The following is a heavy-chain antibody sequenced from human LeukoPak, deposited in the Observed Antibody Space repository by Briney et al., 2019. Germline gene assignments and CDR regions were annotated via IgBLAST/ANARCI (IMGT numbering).Heavy chain of an antibody. J-gene: IGHJ4*02. Sequence: SETLSLTCTVSGGSISSSSYYRGWIRQPPWRGLEWIGSIYYSGSTYYNPSLKSRVTISVDTSKNQFSLKLSSVTAADTAVYYCARVGAMTTVTHFDYWGQGTLVTVSS. D-gene: IGHD4-11*01. CDR3: ARVGAMTTVTHFDY. CDR1: GGSISSSSYY. CDR2: IYYSGST. V-gene: IGHV4-39*07.